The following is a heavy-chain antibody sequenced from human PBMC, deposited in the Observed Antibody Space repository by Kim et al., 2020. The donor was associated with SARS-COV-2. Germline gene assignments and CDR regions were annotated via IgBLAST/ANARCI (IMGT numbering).Heavy chain of an antibody. CDR3: ARAHSGYIMV. J-gene: IGHJ4*02. Sequence: YNEYAVSVKSRITINADTSKNQFSLQLDSVSPEDTAVYYCARAHSGYIMVWGQGTLVTVSS. V-gene: IGHV6-1*01. D-gene: IGHD5-12*01. CDR2: YN.